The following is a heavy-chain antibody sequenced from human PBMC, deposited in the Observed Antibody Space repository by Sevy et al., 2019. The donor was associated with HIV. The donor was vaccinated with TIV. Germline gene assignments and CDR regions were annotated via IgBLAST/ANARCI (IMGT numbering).Heavy chain of an antibody. CDR1: GFTFTSSA. D-gene: IGHD3-10*01. CDR3: AAVPSYYGSGNTADY. Sequence: ASVKVSCKASGFTFTSSAVQWVRQARGQRLEWIGWIVVGSGNTNYGQKFQERVTITRDMSTSTAYWVLSSLGSEDTAVYYFAAVPSYYGSGNTADYWGQGTLVTVSS. V-gene: IGHV1-58*01. J-gene: IGHJ4*02. CDR2: IVVGSGNT.